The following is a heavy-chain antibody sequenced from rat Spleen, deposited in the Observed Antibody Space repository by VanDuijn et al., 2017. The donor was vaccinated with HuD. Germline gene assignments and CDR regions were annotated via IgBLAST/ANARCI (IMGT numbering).Heavy chain of an antibody. V-gene: IGHV5S13*01. CDR3: ARHAYYDGYYHWYFDF. D-gene: IGHD1-12*03. CDR2: ISTGGDNT. CDR1: GFTFSNYG. Sequence: EVQLVESGGGLVRPGRSLKLSCAGSGFTFSNYGMAWVRQAPTRGLEWVAYISTGGDNTYYRDSEKGRFTISRDNAKSTLYLQMDSLRSEDTATYYCARHAYYDGYYHWYFDFWGPGTMVTVSS. J-gene: IGHJ1*01.